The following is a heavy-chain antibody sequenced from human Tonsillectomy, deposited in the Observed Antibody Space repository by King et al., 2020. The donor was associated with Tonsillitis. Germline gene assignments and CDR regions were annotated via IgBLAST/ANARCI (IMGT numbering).Heavy chain of an antibody. CDR3: AKDRVRFLEWSQIYS. J-gene: IGHJ4*02. V-gene: IGHV3-30*18. D-gene: IGHD3-3*01. CDR2: ISSDGGKK. CDR1: GFTFRNFA. Sequence: VQLVESGGGVVQPGGSLRLSCAASGFTFRNFAMHWVRQAPGKGPEWVAVISSDGGKKYYEDSVKGRFTFSRDNSKNTLYLQMKALRAEDTAVYYCAKDRVRFLEWSQIYSWGQGNLGTVSS.